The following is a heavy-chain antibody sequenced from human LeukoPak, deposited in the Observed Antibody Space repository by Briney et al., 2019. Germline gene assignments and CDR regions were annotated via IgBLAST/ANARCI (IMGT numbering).Heavy chain of an antibody. V-gene: IGHV3-23*01. CDR2: IVGSGSST. Sequence: GGSLRLSCAASGFTFSNYALSWVRQAPGKGLEWVSSIVGSGSSTFYADSVKGRFSISRDNSKHTLYLQMNTLRADDTAVYYCAKDGSNDWRWGAFDVWGQGTMVTVSS. CDR3: AKDGSNDWRWGAFDV. D-gene: IGHD2-15*01. J-gene: IGHJ3*01. CDR1: GFTFSNYA.